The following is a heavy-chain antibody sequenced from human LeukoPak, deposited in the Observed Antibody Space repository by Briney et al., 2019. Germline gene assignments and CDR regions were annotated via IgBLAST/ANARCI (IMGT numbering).Heavy chain of an antibody. V-gene: IGHV3-66*01. D-gene: IGHD3-22*01. J-gene: IGHJ4*02. CDR3: ARALVVDNCNFDY. CDR2: IYSGGST. CDR1: GFTVSSNY. Sequence: GGSLRLSCAASGFTVSSNYMSWVRQAPGKGLEWVSVIYSGGSTYYADSVKGRFTISRDNSKNTLYLQMNSLRAEDTAVYYCARALVVDNCNFDYWGQGTLVTVSS.